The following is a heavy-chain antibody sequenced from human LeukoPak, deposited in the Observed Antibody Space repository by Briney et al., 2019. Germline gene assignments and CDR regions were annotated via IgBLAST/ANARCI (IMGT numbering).Heavy chain of an antibody. CDR1: GFTFSSYS. V-gene: IGHV3-21*01. CDR3: ARVLVASEIKDDSSGYCYGY. Sequence: KSGGSLRLSCAASGFTFSSYSMNWVRQAPGKGLEWVSSISSSSSYIYYADSVKGRFTISRDNAKNSLYLQMNSLRAEDTAVYYCARVLVASEIKDDSSGYCYGYWGQGTLVTVSS. CDR2: ISSSSSYI. J-gene: IGHJ4*02. D-gene: IGHD3-22*01.